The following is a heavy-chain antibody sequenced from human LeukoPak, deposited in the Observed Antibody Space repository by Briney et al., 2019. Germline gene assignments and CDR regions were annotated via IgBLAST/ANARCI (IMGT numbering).Heavy chain of an antibody. CDR3: AREANTYYYDSSGYYV. V-gene: IGHV3-23*01. Sequence: GGSLRLSCAASGFTFSSYAMSWVRQAPGKGLEWVSAISGSGGSTYYADSVKGRFTISRDNSKNTLYLQMNSLRAEDTAVYYCAREANTYYYDSSGYYVWGQGTLVTVSS. CDR1: GFTFSSYA. CDR2: ISGSGGST. D-gene: IGHD3-22*01. J-gene: IGHJ4*02.